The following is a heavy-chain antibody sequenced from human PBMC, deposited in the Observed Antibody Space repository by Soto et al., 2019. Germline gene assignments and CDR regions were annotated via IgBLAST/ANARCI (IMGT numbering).Heavy chain of an antibody. CDR3: AKDQGSSWYEIDY. CDR2: ISGSGGST. CDR1: GFTFSNYA. J-gene: IGHJ4*02. Sequence: EVPLLESGGGLVQPGGSLRLSCAASGFTFSNYAVTWVRQAPGKGLEWVSTISGSGGSTYYADSVKGRFTISRDNSTNTLYLPMNSLRAEDTAVYYCAKDQGSSWYEIDYWGQGTLVTVSS. V-gene: IGHV3-23*01. D-gene: IGHD6-13*01.